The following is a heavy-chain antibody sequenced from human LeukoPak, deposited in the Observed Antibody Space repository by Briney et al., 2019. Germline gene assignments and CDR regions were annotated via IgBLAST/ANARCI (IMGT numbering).Heavy chain of an antibody. CDR2: IIPILGIA. Sequence: ASVKVSCKASGGTFSSYAISWVRQAPGQGLEWMGRIIPILGIANYAQKFQGRVTITADKSTSTAYMELSSLRSEDTAVYYCARVHDCGGDCYGFFDYWGQGTLVTVSS. CDR3: ARVHDCGGDCYGFFDY. D-gene: IGHD2-21*01. J-gene: IGHJ4*02. CDR1: GGTFSSYA. V-gene: IGHV1-69*04.